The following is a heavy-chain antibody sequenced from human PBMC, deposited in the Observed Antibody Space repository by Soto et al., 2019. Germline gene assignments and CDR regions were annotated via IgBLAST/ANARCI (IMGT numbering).Heavy chain of an antibody. CDR1: GFTFSSYA. D-gene: IGHD2-15*01. CDR3: AKKAVAATYCSGGSGYSDFDY. Sequence: GSLRLSCAASGFTFSSYAMSWVRQAPGKGLEWVSAISGSGGSTYYADSVKGRFTISRDNSKNTLYLQMNSLRAEDTAVYYCAKKAVAATYCSGGSGYSDFDYWGQGTLVTVSS. V-gene: IGHV3-23*01. CDR2: ISGSGGST. J-gene: IGHJ4*02.